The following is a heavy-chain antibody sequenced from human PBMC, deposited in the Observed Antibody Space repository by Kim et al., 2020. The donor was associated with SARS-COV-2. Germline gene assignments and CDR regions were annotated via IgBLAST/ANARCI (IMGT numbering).Heavy chain of an antibody. J-gene: IGHJ1*01. CDR2: IYYSGST. D-gene: IGHD6-13*01. CDR3: ARVSPKNIAAAGTIQH. V-gene: IGHV4-31*03. Sequence: SETLSLTCTVSGGSISSGGYYWSWIRQHPGKGLEWIGYIYYSGSTYYNPSLKSRVTISVDTSKNQFSLKLSSVTAADTAVYYCARVSPKNIAAAGTIQHWGQGTLVTVSS. CDR1: GGSISSGGYY.